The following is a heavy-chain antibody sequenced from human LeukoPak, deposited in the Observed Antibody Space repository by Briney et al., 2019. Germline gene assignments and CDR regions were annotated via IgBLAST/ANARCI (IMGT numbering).Heavy chain of an antibody. CDR3: AREGGPGGDYGSIDS. D-gene: IGHD4-17*01. V-gene: IGHV4-4*07. CDR2: MYTSGST. J-gene: IGHJ4*02. Sequence: SETLSLTCSVSGGSISRYYWSWIRQPAGKQPEWIGRMYTSGSTYYNPSLKSRVTMSADTPKNQFSLKLTSVTAADKSVYYCAREGGPGGDYGSIDSWGQGTLVTVSS. CDR1: GGSISRYY.